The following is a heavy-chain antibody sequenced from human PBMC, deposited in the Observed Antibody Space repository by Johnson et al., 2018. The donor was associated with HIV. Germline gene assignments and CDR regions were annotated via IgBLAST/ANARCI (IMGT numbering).Heavy chain of an antibody. D-gene: IGHD3-22*01. Sequence: VQLVESGGGVVRPGGSLRLSCAASGFTFDDYGMSWVRQAPGKGLELVSGINWNGGSTGYADSVKGPFTISRDNAKNSLYLQMNSLRVEDTALYYCARARNGGYYSDALDIWGQGTMVTVSS. J-gene: IGHJ3*02. CDR3: ARARNGGYYSDALDI. CDR2: INWNGGST. CDR1: GFTFDDYG. V-gene: IGHV3-20*04.